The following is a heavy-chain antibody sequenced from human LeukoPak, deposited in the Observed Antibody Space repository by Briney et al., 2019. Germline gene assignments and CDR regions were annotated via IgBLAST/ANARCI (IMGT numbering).Heavy chain of an antibody. D-gene: IGHD2-21*02. Sequence: GGSLRLSCAASGFIFSSHGMNWVRQAPGKGLEWVSTIGGSVHSTYYADSVKGRFTISRDNSKNTLYLQMNSLRAEDTAVYYCAKMAVGHIVVVTATYNWFDPWGQGTLVTVSS. J-gene: IGHJ5*02. CDR1: GFIFSSHG. CDR2: IGGSVHST. V-gene: IGHV3-23*01. CDR3: AKMAVGHIVVVTATYNWFDP.